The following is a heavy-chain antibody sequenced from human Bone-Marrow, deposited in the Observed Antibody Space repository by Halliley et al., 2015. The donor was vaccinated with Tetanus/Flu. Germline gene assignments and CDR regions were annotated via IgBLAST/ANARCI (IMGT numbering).Heavy chain of an antibody. Sequence: LEWMGNIFPGDSDTKYNSSVQGRVTLSVDKSTTAAYLQWSSLKASDSAIYFCARREGYYWTYWGQGTLVTVSS. D-gene: IGHD5-12*01. CDR2: IFPGDSDT. CDR3: ARREGYYWTY. V-gene: IGHV5-51*01. J-gene: IGHJ4*02.